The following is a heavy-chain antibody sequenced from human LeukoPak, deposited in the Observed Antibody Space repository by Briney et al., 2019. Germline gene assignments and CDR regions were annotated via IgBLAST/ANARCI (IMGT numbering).Heavy chain of an antibody. CDR3: ARLRDYSNYYYYGMDV. CDR2: IYYSGST. Sequence: SETLSLTYTVSGGSISSYYWSWIRQPPGKGLEWIGYIYYSGSTNYNPSLKSRVTISVDTSKNQFSLKLSSVTAADTAVYYCARLRDYSNYYYYGMDVWGQGTTVTVSS. CDR1: GGSISSYY. D-gene: IGHD4-4*01. J-gene: IGHJ6*02. V-gene: IGHV4-59*08.